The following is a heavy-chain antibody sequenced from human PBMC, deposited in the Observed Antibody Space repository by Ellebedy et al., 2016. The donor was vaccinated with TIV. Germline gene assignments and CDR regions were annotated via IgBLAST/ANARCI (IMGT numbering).Heavy chain of an antibody. V-gene: IGHV3-23*01. J-gene: IGHJ4*02. CDR1: GVTFSSYA. CDR3: AKVQYSGYDLDY. D-gene: IGHD5-12*01. Sequence: GESLKISCAASGVTFSSYAMSWVRQAPGKGLDWVSTISATGKSPYYPDSVKGRFTISRDDAKNSLYLQMNSLRAEDTAVYYCAKVQYSGYDLDYWGQGTLLTVSS. CDR2: ISATGKSP.